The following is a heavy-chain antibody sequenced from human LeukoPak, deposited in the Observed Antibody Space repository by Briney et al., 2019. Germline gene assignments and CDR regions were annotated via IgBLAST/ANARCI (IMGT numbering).Heavy chain of an antibody. J-gene: IGHJ3*02. CDR3: AKDIGYVATSGSAFDI. CDR2: IKQDGGET. D-gene: IGHD5-12*01. V-gene: IGHV3-7*03. CDR1: GFPFSSYW. Sequence: PGGSLRLSCAASGFPFSSYWMAWVRQAPGKGLEWVASIKQDGGETFYVDSVKGRFTISRDNAKNSLYLQMNSLRAEDTALYYCAKDIGYVATSGSAFDIWGQGTMVTVSS.